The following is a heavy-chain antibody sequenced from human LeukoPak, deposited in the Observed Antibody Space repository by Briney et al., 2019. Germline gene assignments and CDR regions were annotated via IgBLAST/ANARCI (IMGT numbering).Heavy chain of an antibody. CDR3: ARRGYCSSTSCYDYWFDP. CDR1: GGSISSSSYY. V-gene: IGHV4-39*01. J-gene: IGHJ5*02. Sequence: SETLSPTCTVSGGSISSSSYYWGWIRQPPGKGLEWIGIIYYSGSTYYNPSLKSRLTISVDTSKNQFSLKLSSVTATDTAVYYCARRGYCSSTSCYDYWFDPWGQGTLVTVSS. CDR2: IYYSGST. D-gene: IGHD2-2*01.